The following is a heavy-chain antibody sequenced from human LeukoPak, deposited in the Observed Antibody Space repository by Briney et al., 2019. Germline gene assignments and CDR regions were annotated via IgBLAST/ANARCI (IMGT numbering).Heavy chain of an antibody. CDR3: AREKYSYGSRGFDY. J-gene: IGHJ4*02. V-gene: IGHV4-59*01. Sequence: PSDTLSLTCTVSGASISSWYWSWIRQPPGKGLEWIGNIHGSGNTNYNPSLKSRLSMSLDTSKNQFSLKLSSVTAADTAVYYCAREKYSYGSRGFDYWGQGTLVTVSS. D-gene: IGHD5-18*01. CDR1: GASISSWY. CDR2: IHGSGNT.